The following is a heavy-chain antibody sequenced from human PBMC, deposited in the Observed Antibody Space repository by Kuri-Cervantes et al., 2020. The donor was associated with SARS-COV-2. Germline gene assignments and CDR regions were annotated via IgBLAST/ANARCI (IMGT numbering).Heavy chain of an antibody. CDR3: ARVFWSGPNDAFDI. V-gene: IGHV4-39*07. CDR2: IYHSGST. Sequence: SETLSLTCTVPGGSISSSSYYWGWIRQPPGKGLEWIGSIYHSGSTYYNPSLKSRVTISVNTSKNQFSLKLSSVTAADTAVYYCARVFWSGPNDAFDIWGQGTMVTVSS. J-gene: IGHJ3*02. D-gene: IGHD3-3*01. CDR1: GGSISSSSYY.